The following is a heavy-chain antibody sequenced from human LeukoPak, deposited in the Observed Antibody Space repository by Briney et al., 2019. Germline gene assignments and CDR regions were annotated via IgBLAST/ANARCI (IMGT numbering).Heavy chain of an antibody. CDR3: ARETSEQWLADDAFDI. V-gene: IGHV3-21*01. Sequence: GGSLRLSCAASGFTFSSYSMNWVRQAPGKGLERVSSISSSSSYIYYADSVKGRFTISRDNAKNSLYLQMNSLRAEDTAVYYCARETSEQWLADDAFDIWGQGTMVTVSS. CDR2: ISSSSSYI. CDR1: GFTFSSYS. D-gene: IGHD6-19*01. J-gene: IGHJ3*02.